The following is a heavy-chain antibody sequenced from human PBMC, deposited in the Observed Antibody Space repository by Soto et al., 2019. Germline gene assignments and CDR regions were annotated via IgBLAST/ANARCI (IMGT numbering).Heavy chain of an antibody. Sequence: QVQLVQSGAEVKKPGASVKVSCKASGYTFTGYYIHWVRQAPGQGLEWMGWINPNSGASKDAQKFQGRIIMTRDTSISTAYMELISLRSDDTAVYYCARVMTTVTTGELDPWGQGTLVTVSS. CDR2: INPNSGAS. CDR3: ARVMTTVTTGELDP. J-gene: IGHJ5*02. CDR1: GYTFTGYY. D-gene: IGHD4-17*01. V-gene: IGHV1-2*02.